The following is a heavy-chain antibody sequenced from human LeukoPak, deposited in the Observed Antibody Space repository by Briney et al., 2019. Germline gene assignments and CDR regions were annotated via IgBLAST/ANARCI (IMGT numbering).Heavy chain of an antibody. CDR1: GYTFTRYY. J-gene: IGHJ6*03. Sequence: ASVTVSCKASGYTFTRYYMHWVRQAPGQGLEWMGLINPSGGSTNYAQTFQGRVTMTRDTSTNTVYMELSSLRSDDTAVYYCARWPSITMVRGGQWYYYMDVWGKGTTVTISS. V-gene: IGHV1-46*01. CDR3: ARWPSITMVRGGQWYYYMDV. CDR2: INPSGGST. D-gene: IGHD3-10*01.